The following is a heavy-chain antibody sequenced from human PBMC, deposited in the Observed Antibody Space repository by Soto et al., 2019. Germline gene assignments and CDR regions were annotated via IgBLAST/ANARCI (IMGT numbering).Heavy chain of an antibody. CDR2: IIPILGIA. CDR1: GGTFSSYT. J-gene: IGHJ4*02. CDR3: ARSSMGLRLGELSLIDY. V-gene: IGHV1-69*02. Sequence: SVNVSCKASGGTFSSYTISWVRQAPGQGLEWMGRIIPILGIANYAQKFQGRVTITADKSTSTAYMELSSLRSEDTAVYYCARSSMGLRLGELSLIDYWGQGTLVTVSS. D-gene: IGHD3-16*02.